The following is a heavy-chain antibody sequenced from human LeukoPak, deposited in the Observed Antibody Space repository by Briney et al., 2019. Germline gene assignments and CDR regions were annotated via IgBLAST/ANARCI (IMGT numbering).Heavy chain of an antibody. CDR3: ARRIVGATNDPSELPSYHLDY. J-gene: IGHJ4*02. CDR2: ISAYNGNT. Sequence: ASVKVSCKASGYTFTSYGISWVRQAPGQGLEWMGWISAYNGNTNYALKLQGRVTMTTDTSTSTAYMELRSLRSDDTAVYYCARRIVGATNDPSELPSYHLDYWGQGTLVTVS. V-gene: IGHV1-18*01. CDR1: GYTFTSYG. D-gene: IGHD1-26*01.